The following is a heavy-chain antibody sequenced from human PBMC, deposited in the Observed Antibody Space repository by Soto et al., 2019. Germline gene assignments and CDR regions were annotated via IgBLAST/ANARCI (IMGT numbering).Heavy chain of an antibody. CDR3: ASTNEGSGSYVGY. Sequence: QVQLQESGPGLVKPSGTLSLTCAVSGGSISSSNWWSWVRQPPGKGLGWIGEIYHSGSTNYNPSLKRRVTISVDKSKNQFSLKLSAVTAADTAVYYCASTNEGSGSYVGYWGQGTLVTVSS. J-gene: IGHJ4*02. V-gene: IGHV4-4*02. CDR1: GGSISSSNW. D-gene: IGHD3-10*01. CDR2: IYHSGST.